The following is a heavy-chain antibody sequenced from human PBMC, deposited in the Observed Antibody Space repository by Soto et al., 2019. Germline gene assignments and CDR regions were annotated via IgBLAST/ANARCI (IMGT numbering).Heavy chain of an antibody. V-gene: IGHV3-30*18. CDR2: ISYDGSNK. CDR1: VFTFSSYG. Sequence: VGSLRLSCASSVFTFSSYGMHCVRQSPGKWLEWVAVISYDGSNKYYADSVKGRFTISRDNSKNTLYLQMNSMRAEDTAVYYCAKAFVVVPAATTYYYYGMEVWGQRTTVSVSS. CDR3: AKAFVVVPAATTYYYYGMEV. D-gene: IGHD2-2*01. J-gene: IGHJ6*01.